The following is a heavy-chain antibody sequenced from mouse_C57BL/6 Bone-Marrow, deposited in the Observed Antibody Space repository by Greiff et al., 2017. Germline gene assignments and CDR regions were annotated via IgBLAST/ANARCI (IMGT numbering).Heavy chain of an antibody. CDR2: IDPSDSYT. CDR3: ARYGPSPWFAY. V-gene: IGHV1-59*01. J-gene: IGHJ3*01. Sequence: VKLQQPGAELVRPGTSVKLSCKASGYTFTSYWMHWVKQRPGQGLEWIGVIDPSDSYTNYNQKFKGKATLTVDTSSSTAYMQLSSLTSEDSAVYYCARYGPSPWFAYWGQGTLVTVSA. D-gene: IGHD1-2*01. CDR1: GYTFTSYW.